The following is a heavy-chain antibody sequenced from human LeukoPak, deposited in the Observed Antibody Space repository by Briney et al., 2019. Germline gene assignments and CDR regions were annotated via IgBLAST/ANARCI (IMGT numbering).Heavy chain of an antibody. CDR3: AKDAQRGFDYSNSLEY. D-gene: IGHD4-11*01. J-gene: IGHJ4*02. CDR2: ISYDGSNK. CDR1: GFTFSSSA. Sequence: GGSLRLSCAASGFTFSSSAMHWVRQAPGKGLEWVALISYDGSNKYYADSVKGRFSISRDNSKNTLFLQMNSLRVEDTAVYYCAKDAQRGFDYSNSLEYWGQGTLVTVSS. V-gene: IGHV3-30*04.